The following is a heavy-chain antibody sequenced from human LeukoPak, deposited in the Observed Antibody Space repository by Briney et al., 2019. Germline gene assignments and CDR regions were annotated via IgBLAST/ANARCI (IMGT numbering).Heavy chain of an antibody. CDR2: IYHSGST. CDR3: AREGFGELFYYYYGMDV. CDR1: GGSISSGGYY. J-gene: IGHJ6*02. Sequence: PSQTLSLTCTVSGGSISSGGYYWSWIRQPPGKGLEWIGYIYHSGSTYYNPSLKSRVTISVDTSKNQFSLKLSSVTAADTAVYYCAREGFGELFYYYYGMDVWGQGTTVTVSS. V-gene: IGHV4-30-2*01. D-gene: IGHD3-10*01.